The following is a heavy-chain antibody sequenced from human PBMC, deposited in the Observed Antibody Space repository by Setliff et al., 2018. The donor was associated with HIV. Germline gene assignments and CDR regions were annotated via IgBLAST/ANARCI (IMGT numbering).Heavy chain of an antibody. J-gene: IGHJ3*02. V-gene: IGHV1-3*01. CDR2: INAGNGNT. CDR3: ARDREYYDSSGYYYDAFDI. CDR1: GYTFTNYA. D-gene: IGHD3-22*01. Sequence: ASVKVSCKASGYTFTNYAMHWVRQAPGQRLEWMGWINAGNGNTKYSQKFQGRVTITRDTSASTAYMELSSLRSEDTAVYYCARDREYYDSSGYYYDAFDIWGQGTMVTVS.